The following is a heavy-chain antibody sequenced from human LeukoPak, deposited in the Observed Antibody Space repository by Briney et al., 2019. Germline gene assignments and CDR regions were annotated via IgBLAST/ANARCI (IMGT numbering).Heavy chain of an antibody. CDR3: AREALCCNGAFDI. D-gene: IGHD2-8*01. CDR1: GGSISSYY. Sequence: SETLSLTCTVSGGSISSYYWSWIRQPPGKGLEWTGYIYYSGSTNYNPSLKSRVTISVDTSKNQFSLKLSSVTAADTAVYYCAREALCCNGAFDIWGQGTMVTVSS. CDR2: IYYSGST. V-gene: IGHV4-59*01. J-gene: IGHJ3*02.